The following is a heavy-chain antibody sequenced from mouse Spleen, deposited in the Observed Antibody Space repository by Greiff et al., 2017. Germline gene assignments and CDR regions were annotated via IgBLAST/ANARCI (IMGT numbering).Heavy chain of an antibody. J-gene: IGHJ1*01. CDR3: APLLHWYFDV. CDR1: GYSITSGYY. V-gene: IGHV3-6*01. Sequence: EVQLVESGPGLVKPSQSLSLTCSVTGYSITSGYYWNWIRQFPGNKLEWMGYISYDGSNNYNPSLKNRISITRDTSKNQFFLKLNSVTTEDTATYYCAPLLHWYFDVWGAGTTVTVSS. D-gene: IGHD2-10*01. CDR2: ISYDGSN.